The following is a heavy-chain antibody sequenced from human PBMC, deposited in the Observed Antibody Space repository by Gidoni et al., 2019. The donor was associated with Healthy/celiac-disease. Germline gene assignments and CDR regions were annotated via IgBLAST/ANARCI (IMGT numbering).Heavy chain of an antibody. D-gene: IGHD1-26*01. V-gene: IGHV1-18*01. J-gene: IGHJ6*02. Sequence: QVQLVQSGAEVQKPAASVKLSCKASVYPFPIYGLSWVRQAPGQGLEWMGWISAYNGNTNYAQKLQGRVTMTTDTSTSTAYMELRSLRSDDTAVYYCARDGALPPPYYYYGMDVWGQGTTVTVSS. CDR3: ARDGALPPPYYYYGMDV. CDR2: ISAYNGNT. CDR1: VYPFPIYG.